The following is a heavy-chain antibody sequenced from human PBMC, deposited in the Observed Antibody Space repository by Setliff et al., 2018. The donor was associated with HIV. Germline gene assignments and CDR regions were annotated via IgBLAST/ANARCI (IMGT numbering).Heavy chain of an antibody. Sequence: GESLKISCKGFGYSFTSYLIAWVRQTPGKGLEWMGNIHPRDSDTRYSPSFQGQVTLLVDKSISTAYLQWSSLKASDAAMYYCVRHVSSSAVFDPWGQGTLVTVSS. CDR3: VRHVSSSAVFDP. V-gene: IGHV5-51*01. CDR1: GYSFTSYL. J-gene: IGHJ5*02. D-gene: IGHD3-10*01. CDR2: IHPRDSDT.